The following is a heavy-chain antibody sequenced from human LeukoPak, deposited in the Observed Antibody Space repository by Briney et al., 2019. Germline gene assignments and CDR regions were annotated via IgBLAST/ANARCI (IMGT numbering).Heavy chain of an antibody. CDR1: GYSISSGYY. V-gene: IGHV4-38-2*01. CDR2: IYHSGST. J-gene: IGHJ4*02. CDR3: ARGSSSGWYVDY. D-gene: IGHD6-19*01. Sequence: SETLSLTCAVSGYSISSGYYWGWIRQPPGKGLEWIGGIYHSGSTYYNPSLKSRVTISVDTSKNQFSLKLSSVTAADTAVYYCARGSSSGWYVDYWGQGTLVTVSS.